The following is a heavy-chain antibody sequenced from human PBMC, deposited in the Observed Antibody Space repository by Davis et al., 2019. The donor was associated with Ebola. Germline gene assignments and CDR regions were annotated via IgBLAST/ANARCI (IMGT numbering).Heavy chain of an antibody. CDR3: ARHPRLRAFDI. CDR2: IYYTGNT. Sequence: PSETLSLTCTVSGGSISSGGYYWSWIRQPPGKGLEWIAYIYYTGNTNYSPSLESRVTISVDTSKNQFSLKLRSVTAADTAVYYCARHPRLRAFDIWGQGTMVTVSS. J-gene: IGHJ3*02. V-gene: IGHV4-61*08. CDR1: GGSISSGGYY. D-gene: IGHD4-17*01.